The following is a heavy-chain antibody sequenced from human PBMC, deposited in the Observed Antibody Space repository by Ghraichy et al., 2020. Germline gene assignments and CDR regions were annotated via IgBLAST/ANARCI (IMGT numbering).Heavy chain of an antibody. D-gene: IGHD1-1*01. Sequence: SETLSLTCAVYGGSFSGYYWSWIRQPPGKGLEWIGEINHSGSTNYNPSLKSRVTISVDTSKNQFSLKLSSVTAADTAVYYCARQTWRSKMERRRYYYGMDVWGQGTTVTVSS. V-gene: IGHV4-34*01. CDR2: INHSGST. CDR3: ARQTWRSKMERRRYYYGMDV. J-gene: IGHJ6*02. CDR1: GGSFSGYY.